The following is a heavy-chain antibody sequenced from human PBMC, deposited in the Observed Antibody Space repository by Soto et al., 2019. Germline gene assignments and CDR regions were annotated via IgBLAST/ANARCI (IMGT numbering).Heavy chain of an antibody. CDR3: AREVAAAGENYYYYGMDV. CDR2: INPSGGST. D-gene: IGHD6-13*01. J-gene: IGHJ6*02. V-gene: IGHV1-46*01. Sequence: ASVKVSCKASGYAFTSYYMHWVRQAPGQGLEWMGIINPSGGSTSYAQKFQGRVTMTRDTSTSTVYMELSSLRSEDTAVYYCAREVAAAGENYYYYGMDVWGQGTTVTSP. CDR1: GYAFTSYY.